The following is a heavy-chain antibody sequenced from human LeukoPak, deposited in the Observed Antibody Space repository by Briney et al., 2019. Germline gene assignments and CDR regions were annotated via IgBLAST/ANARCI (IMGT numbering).Heavy chain of an antibody. J-gene: IGHJ4*02. V-gene: IGHV3-30*02. D-gene: IGHD6-19*01. CDR2: IRYDGGNK. CDR1: GFTFSSYG. Sequence: GGSLRLSCAASGFTFSSYGMHWVRQAPGKGLEWVAFIRYDGGNKYYADYVKGRFTISRDNSKNTLYVQMNSLRLEDTAVYYCARGYSSGWFNYWGQGTLVTVSS. CDR3: ARGYSSGWFNY.